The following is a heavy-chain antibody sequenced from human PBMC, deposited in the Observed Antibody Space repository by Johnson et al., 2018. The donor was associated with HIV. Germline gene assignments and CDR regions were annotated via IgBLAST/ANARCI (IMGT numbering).Heavy chain of an antibody. J-gene: IGHJ3*02. CDR3: TGRDLLRAFDI. CDR1: GFTFSTSA. D-gene: IGHD2-15*01. V-gene: IGHV3-30*04. CDR2: ISYDGSNK. Sequence: QVQLVESGGDVVQPGRSLRLSCAASGFTFSTSAMHWVRQAPGKGLEWVAVISYDGSNKYYADSVKGRFTISRDNSKNMLYLQMNSLRAADTAVYYCTGRDLLRAFDIWGQGTMVTVSS.